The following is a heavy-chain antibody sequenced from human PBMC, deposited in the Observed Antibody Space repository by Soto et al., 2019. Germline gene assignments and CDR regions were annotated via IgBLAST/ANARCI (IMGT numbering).Heavy chain of an antibody. V-gene: IGHV4-30-2*01. CDR2: IYHSGST. Sequence: ASETLSLTCAVSGGSISSGGYSWSWIRQPPGKGLEWIGYIYHSGSTYYNPSLKSRVTISVDRSKNQFSLKLSSVTAADTAVYYCARAIGWFGELLGGYYFEYWGQGTLVTVSS. CDR1: GGSISSGGYS. D-gene: IGHD3-10*01. CDR3: ARAIGWFGELLGGYYFEY. J-gene: IGHJ4*02.